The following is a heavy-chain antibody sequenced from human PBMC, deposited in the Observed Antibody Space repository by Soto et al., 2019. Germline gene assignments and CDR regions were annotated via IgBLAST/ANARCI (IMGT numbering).Heavy chain of an antibody. V-gene: IGHV1-18*01. J-gene: IGHJ4*02. CDR2: ISAYNGNT. CDR3: ARDRGYSGYGDY. Sequence: QVQLVQSGAEVKKPGASVKVSCKASGYTFTSYGISWVRQAPGQGLEWMGWISAYNGNTNYAQKLQGRVTMTTDTSPSPAYRELRSLRSDDTAVYYCARDRGYSGYGDYWGQGTLVTVSS. D-gene: IGHD5-12*01. CDR1: GYTFTSYG.